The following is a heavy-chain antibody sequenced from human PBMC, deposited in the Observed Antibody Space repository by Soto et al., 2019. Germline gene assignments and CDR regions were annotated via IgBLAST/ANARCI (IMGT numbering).Heavy chain of an antibody. CDR3: ARLQLWPNYFDY. CDR2: INAGNGNT. D-gene: IGHD5-18*01. CDR1: GYTFTSYA. Sequence: ASVKVSCKASGYTFTSYAMHWVRQAPGQRLEWMGWINAGNGNTKYSQKFQGRVTITRDTSASTAYMELSSLRSEDTAVYYCARLQLWPNYFDYWGQGTLVTVSS. J-gene: IGHJ4*02. V-gene: IGHV1-3*01.